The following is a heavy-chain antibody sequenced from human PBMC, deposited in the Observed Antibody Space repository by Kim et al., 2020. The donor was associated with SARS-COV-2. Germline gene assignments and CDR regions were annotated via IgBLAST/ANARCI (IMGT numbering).Heavy chain of an antibody. CDR3: ARDRPPLGVSLSSGWSYYYYGMDV. V-gene: IGHV3-33*05. J-gene: IGHJ6*02. CDR1: GFTFSSYG. CDR2: ISYDGSNK. Sequence: GGSLRLSCAASGFTFSSYGMHWVRQAPGKGLEWVAVISYDGSNKNYADSVKGRFTISRDNSKNTLYLQMNSLRAEDTAVYYCARDRPPLGVSLSSGWSYYYYGMDVWGQGTTVTVSS. D-gene: IGHD6-19*01.